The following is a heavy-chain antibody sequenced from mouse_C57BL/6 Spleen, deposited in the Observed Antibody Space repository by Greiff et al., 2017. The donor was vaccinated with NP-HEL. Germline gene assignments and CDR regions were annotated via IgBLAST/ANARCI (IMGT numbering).Heavy chain of an antibody. D-gene: IGHD1-1*01. CDR3: ARHYGLAY. CDR2: IYPRSGNT. V-gene: IGHV1-81*01. Sequence: VQLVESGAELARPGASVKLSCKASGYTFTSYGISWVKQRTGQGLEWIGEIYPRSGNTYYNEKFKGKATLTADKSSSTAYMELRSLTSEDSAVYFCARHYGLAYWGQGTLVTVSA. CDR1: GYTFTSYG. J-gene: IGHJ3*01.